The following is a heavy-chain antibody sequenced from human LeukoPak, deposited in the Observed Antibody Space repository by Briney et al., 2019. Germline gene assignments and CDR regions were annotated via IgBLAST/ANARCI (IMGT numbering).Heavy chain of an antibody. D-gene: IGHD3-22*01. CDR1: GFTFSSYW. CDR3: ARAPSEIGGYYPEYFRH. J-gene: IGHJ1*01. Sequence: GGSLRLSCAASGFTFSSYWMHWVRQIPGKGLVWVSRIKSDGSTNYADSVKGRFTISRDNAKNTLSLQMNSLRAEDTGVYYCARAPSEIGGYYPEYFRHWGQGTLVTVSS. CDR2: IKSDGST. V-gene: IGHV3-74*01.